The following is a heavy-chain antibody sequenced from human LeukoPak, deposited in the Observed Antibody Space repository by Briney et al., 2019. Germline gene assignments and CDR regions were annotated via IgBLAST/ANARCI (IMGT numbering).Heavy chain of an antibody. J-gene: IGHJ4*01. CDR3: ARDGSGYSYDW. CDR2: FYTGGST. D-gene: IGHD5-18*01. CDR1: GGSFSSYY. V-gene: IGHV4-4*07. Sequence: SETLSLTCTVSGGSFSSYYWSWIRQPAGKGLEWIGRFYTGGSTNYNPSLKSRVTMSVDTSKNQFSLKLSSVTAADTAVYYCARDGSGYSYDWWGHGTLVTVSS.